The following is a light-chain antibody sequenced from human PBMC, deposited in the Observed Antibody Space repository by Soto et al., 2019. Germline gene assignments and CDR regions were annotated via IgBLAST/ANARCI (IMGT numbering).Light chain of an antibody. V-gene: IGKV2-30*01. CDR1: QSLLYSDGNIY. CDR2: KVS. CDR3: MQGTHWPIT. J-gene: IGKJ4*01. Sequence: DVVMAQSPLSLPVTLEQPASISCRSSQSLLYSDGNIYLNWFHQRPGQSPRRLIYKVSNRDSGVPDRFSGSGSGTDFTLKISRVEAEDVGVYYCMQGTHWPITFGGGTKVEIK.